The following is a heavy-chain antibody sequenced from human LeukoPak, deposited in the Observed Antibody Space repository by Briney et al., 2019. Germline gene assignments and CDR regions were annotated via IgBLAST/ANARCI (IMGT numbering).Heavy chain of an antibody. V-gene: IGHV4-34*01. Sequence: SETLSLTCAVYGGSFSGYYWSWIRQPPGKGLEWIGEINHSGSTNYNPSLKSRVTIPVDTSKNQFSLKLSSVTAADTAVYYCARGSGIAAAGSRYGMDVWSQGTTVTVSS. D-gene: IGHD6-13*01. CDR3: ARGSGIAAAGSRYGMDV. J-gene: IGHJ6*02. CDR1: GGSFSGYY. CDR2: INHSGST.